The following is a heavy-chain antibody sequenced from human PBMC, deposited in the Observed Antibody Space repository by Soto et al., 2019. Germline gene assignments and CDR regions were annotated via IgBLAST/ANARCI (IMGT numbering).Heavy chain of an antibody. CDR2: ISGSGGST. D-gene: IGHD4-17*01. CDR1: GFTFSSYA. CDR3: ARPQMTTVTLIGFDY. V-gene: IGHV3-23*01. Sequence: GGSLRLSCAASGFTFSSYAMSWVRQAPGKGLEWVSAISGSGGSTYYADSVKGRFTISRDNSKNTLYLQMNSLRAEDTAVYYCARPQMTTVTLIGFDYWGQGTLVTVSS. J-gene: IGHJ4*02.